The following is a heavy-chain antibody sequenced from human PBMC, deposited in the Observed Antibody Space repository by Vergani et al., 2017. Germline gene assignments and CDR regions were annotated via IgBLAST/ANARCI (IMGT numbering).Heavy chain of an antibody. CDR1: GYSFTSYW. V-gene: IGHV5-51*01. Sequence: EVQLVQSGAEVKKPGESLKISCKGSGYSFTSYWIGWVRQMPGKGLEWMGIIYPGDSDTRYSPSFQGQVTISADKSIGTAYLQWSSLKASDTAMYYCARRWVGYCSGGSCYGGWFDPWGQGTLVTVSS. CDR2: IYPGDSDT. J-gene: IGHJ5*02. CDR3: ARRWVGYCSGGSCYGGWFDP. D-gene: IGHD2-15*01.